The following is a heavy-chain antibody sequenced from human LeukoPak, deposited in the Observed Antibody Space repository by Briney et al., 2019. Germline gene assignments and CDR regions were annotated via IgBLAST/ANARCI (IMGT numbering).Heavy chain of an antibody. Sequence: GGSLRLSCAASGFTFSSYGMHWVRQAPGKGLEWVAVISYDGSNKYYADSVKGRFTISRDNSKNTLYLQMNSLRAEDTAVYYCARVKPSDVLRFLEWLFGPTAFDYWGQGTLVTVSS. CDR3: ARVKPSDVLRFLEWLFGPTAFDY. D-gene: IGHD3-3*01. CDR2: ISYDGSNK. CDR1: GFTFSSYG. J-gene: IGHJ4*02. V-gene: IGHV3-30*03.